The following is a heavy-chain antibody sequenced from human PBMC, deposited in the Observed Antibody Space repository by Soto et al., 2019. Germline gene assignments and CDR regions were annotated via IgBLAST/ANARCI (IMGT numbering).Heavy chain of an antibody. D-gene: IGHD5-18*01. CDR2: IRSKAYGGTT. J-gene: IGHJ6*02. Sequence: GSLRLSCTASGFTFGDYAMSWFRQAPGKGLEWVGFIRSKAYGGTTEYAASVKGRFTISRDDSKSIAYLQMNSLKTEDTAVYYCTRETSGYRYGLQNYYGMDVWGQGTTVTVSS. V-gene: IGHV3-49*03. CDR1: GFTFGDYA. CDR3: TRETSGYRYGLQNYYGMDV.